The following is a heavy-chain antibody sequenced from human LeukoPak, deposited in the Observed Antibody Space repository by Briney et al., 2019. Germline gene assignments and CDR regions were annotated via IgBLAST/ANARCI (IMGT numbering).Heavy chain of an antibody. J-gene: IGHJ4*02. CDR3: VRVKGGWLGEKTYDY. V-gene: IGHV3-11*01. Sequence: GGSLRLSCGASGFTFRDYYMSWIRQTPGKGLEWFAYISTSASSIDYADSVKGRFTVSRDNGKNSLFLQMNSLRAEDTAIYYCVRVKGGWLGEKTYDYLGQGTLVTVSP. CDR1: GFTFRDYY. CDR2: ISTSASSI. D-gene: IGHD5-24*01.